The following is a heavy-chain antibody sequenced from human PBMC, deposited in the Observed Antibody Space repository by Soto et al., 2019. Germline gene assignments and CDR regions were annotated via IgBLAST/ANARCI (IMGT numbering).Heavy chain of an antibody. J-gene: IGHJ6*02. V-gene: IGHV5-51*07. CDR3: ARHAYDFWSGHGNPRYYYGMDV. CDR2: IYPGDSNT. CDR1: GGSFSSYW. D-gene: IGHD3-3*01. Sequence: GESLKISGEGCGGSFSSYWSGWVHQMPGKGLEWMGIIYPGDSNTRYSPSLQGQVTISVDKSISTAYLQWSSLKATDTAMYYCARHAYDFWSGHGNPRYYYGMDVRGQGTTVTVSS.